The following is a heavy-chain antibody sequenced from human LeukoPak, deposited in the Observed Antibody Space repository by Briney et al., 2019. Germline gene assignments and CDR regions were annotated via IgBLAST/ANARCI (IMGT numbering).Heavy chain of an antibody. J-gene: IGHJ4*02. CDR3: ARARHGNCYWDY. V-gene: IGHV5-51*01. D-gene: IGHD1-7*01. Sequence: GESLKISCRVSEYIFSNYWIAWVRQMPGKGLEWMGLIHVDDSNTRYSPSFQGQVTISADKSTSTAYLQWSSLKASDTAIYYCARARHGNCYWDYWGQGTLVTVSS. CDR1: EYIFSNYW. CDR2: IHVDDSNT.